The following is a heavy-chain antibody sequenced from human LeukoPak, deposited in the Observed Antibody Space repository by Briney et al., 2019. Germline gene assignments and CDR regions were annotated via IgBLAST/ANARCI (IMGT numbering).Heavy chain of an antibody. V-gene: IGHV4-59*01. CDR2: IYYSGST. CDR3: ARVGTVTSGYYYYYMDV. D-gene: IGHD4-17*01. J-gene: IGHJ6*03. Sequence: PSETLSLTCTVSGGSISSYYWSWIRQPPGKGLEWIGYIYYSGSTNYNPSLKSRVTISVDKSKNQFSLKLSSVTAADTAVYYCARVGTVTSGYYYYYMDVWGKGTTVTISS. CDR1: GGSISSYY.